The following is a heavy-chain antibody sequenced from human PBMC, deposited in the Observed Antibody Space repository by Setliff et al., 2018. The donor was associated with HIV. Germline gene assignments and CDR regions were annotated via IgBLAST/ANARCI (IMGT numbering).Heavy chain of an antibody. Sequence: ASVKVSCKASGYTFTSYDINWVRQATGQGLEWMGWMNPNNGHTKYAQTFQGRVTMTIDTSTNSAYMELRSLRSDDTAVYFCARLGSGWSDSYYYAMDVWGQGTTVTVSS. J-gene: IGHJ6*02. CDR1: GYTFTSYD. V-gene: IGHV1-8*01. CDR3: ARLGSGWSDSYYYAMDV. CDR2: MNPNNGHT. D-gene: IGHD6-19*01.